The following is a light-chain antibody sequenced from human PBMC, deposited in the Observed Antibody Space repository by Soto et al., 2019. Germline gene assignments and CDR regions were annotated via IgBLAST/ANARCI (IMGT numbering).Light chain of an antibody. J-gene: IGKJ4*01. CDR2: DAS. CDR3: QQYDNRLT. Sequence: DIQMTQSPSSLSASVGDRVTITCQASQDIRNSLNWYQQQPGKAPKLLIYDASNLEAGVPSRFSGSGSGTDFTFTINSLQPEDIATYYCQQYDNRLTFGGGTKVDIK. V-gene: IGKV1-33*01. CDR1: QDIRNS.